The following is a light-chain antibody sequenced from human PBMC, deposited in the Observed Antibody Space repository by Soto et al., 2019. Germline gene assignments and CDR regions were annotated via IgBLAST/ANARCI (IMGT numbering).Light chain of an antibody. Sequence: DIQMTQSPSSLSASVGDRVTITCRASQSISSYLNWYQQKPGKAPKLLIYAASSLQSGVPSRFSGSGSGTDFTPTISSLQPEDFATYYCQQSYSTLLTFGGGTKV. V-gene: IGKV1-39*01. J-gene: IGKJ4*01. CDR1: QSISSY. CDR2: AAS. CDR3: QQSYSTLLT.